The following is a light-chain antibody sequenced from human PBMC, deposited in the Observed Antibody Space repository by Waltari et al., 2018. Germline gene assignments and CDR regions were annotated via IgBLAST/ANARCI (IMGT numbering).Light chain of an antibody. J-gene: IGKJ4*01. V-gene: IGKV1-39*01. CDR1: RFINNY. CDR2: AAS. Sequence: DIQMTQSPSSLSASVGDRVTITCRAGRFINNYLNWYQQKPGKAPKLLIYAASTLNSGVPSRFSGSGSGTDFTLTVSSLQADDFATYYCLQTLTTPLTFGGGTIVDIK. CDR3: LQTLTTPLT.